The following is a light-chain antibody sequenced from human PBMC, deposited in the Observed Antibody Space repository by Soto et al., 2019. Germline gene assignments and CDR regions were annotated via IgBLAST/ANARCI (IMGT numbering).Light chain of an antibody. V-gene: IGKV3-15*01. J-gene: IGKJ1*01. CDR3: QKYKSWRT. Sequence: IVMTQSPATLSVSPGERATLSCRAGQSIDSKLAWYQQRPGQAPRLLIYAASTRATGIQARFSGSGSGTEFNLTISGLQSEDFGVYYCQKYKSWRTLGQGTKVDIK. CDR2: AAS. CDR1: QSIDSK.